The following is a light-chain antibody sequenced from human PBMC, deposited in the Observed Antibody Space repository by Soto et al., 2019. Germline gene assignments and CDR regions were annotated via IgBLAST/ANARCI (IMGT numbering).Light chain of an antibody. CDR3: RQSYSTPPYT. Sequence: DIQMTQSPSSLSASVGDRVTITCRASQSISSYLNWYQQKPGKAPKLLIYDASSLQSGVPSRFSGSGSWTEFTLTTSSLQPEDFATYYCRQSYSTPPYTFGQGTKLEIK. V-gene: IGKV1-39*01. CDR2: DAS. CDR1: QSISSY. J-gene: IGKJ2*01.